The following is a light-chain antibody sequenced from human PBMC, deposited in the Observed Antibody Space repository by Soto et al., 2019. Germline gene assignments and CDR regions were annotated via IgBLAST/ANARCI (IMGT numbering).Light chain of an antibody. CDR1: QSVSSY. Sequence: EIVLTQSPATLSLSPGERATLSCRASQSVSSYLALYQQKPGQAPRLLIYGASRRATGIPDRFSGSGSGTDFTLTISSLEPEDFAVYYCQQRSNWPPRVTFGQGTRLEI. CDR3: QQRSNWPPRVT. V-gene: IGKV3-11*01. J-gene: IGKJ5*01. CDR2: GAS.